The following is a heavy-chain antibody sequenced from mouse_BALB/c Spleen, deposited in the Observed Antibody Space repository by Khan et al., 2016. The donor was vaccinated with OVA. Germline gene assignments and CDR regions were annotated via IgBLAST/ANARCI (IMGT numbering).Heavy chain of an antibody. CDR1: GSNIKDTY. CDR2: IDPPNDDS. Sequence: VQLKESGAELVKPGASVKLSCSASGSNIKDTYIHWMKQRPEQGLEWIGRIDPPNDDSKYGPKFQAKATLTADTSSNTAYLQLSSLTSEDTAVYYCATRYGNPFAFWGQGTLVSVSA. D-gene: IGHD2-1*01. J-gene: IGHJ3*01. CDR3: ATRYGNPFAF. V-gene: IGHV14-3*02.